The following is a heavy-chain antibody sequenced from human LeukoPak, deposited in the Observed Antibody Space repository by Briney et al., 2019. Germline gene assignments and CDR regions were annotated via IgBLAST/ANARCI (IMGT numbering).Heavy chain of an antibody. D-gene: IGHD6-19*01. V-gene: IGHV1-8*01. J-gene: IGHJ3*02. Sequence: ASVKVSCKASGYTFTSYDINWVRQATGQGPEWMGWMNPNNGNTGYAQKFQGRVTMTRNTSISTVYMELSSLRSEDTAVYYCARAGSRIAVAGDAFDIWGQGTMVTVSS. CDR3: ARAGSRIAVAGDAFDI. CDR1: GYTFTSYD. CDR2: MNPNNGNT.